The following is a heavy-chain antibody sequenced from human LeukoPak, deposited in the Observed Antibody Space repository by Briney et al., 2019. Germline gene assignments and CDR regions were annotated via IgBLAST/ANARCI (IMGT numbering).Heavy chain of an antibody. Sequence: SETLSLTCAVYGGSFSNYYWSWIRQPPGRGLEWIGEINDSGRTNHNPSLMSRVTVSVDTTKNQFSLRLTSVTATATAVYYCARRRNYGRNYYIDVWGNGATVSVSS. V-gene: IGHV4-34*01. CDR2: INDSGRT. D-gene: IGHD1-7*01. CDR3: ARRRNYGRNYYIDV. J-gene: IGHJ6*03. CDR1: GGSFSNYY.